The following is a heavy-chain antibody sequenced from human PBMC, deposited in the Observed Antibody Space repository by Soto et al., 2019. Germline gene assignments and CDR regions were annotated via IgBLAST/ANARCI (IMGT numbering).Heavy chain of an antibody. D-gene: IGHD5-12*01. CDR1: GYTFFTYD. V-gene: IGHV1-18*01. CDR2: ISTYSGDT. Sequence: GASVNVSCKASGYTFFTYDISWVRQAPGQGLEWMGWISTYSGDTKYAQKFQGRVTMTTDTSTTTAYLELRSLRSDDTALYYCARHHGPTTSENWFDPWGQGTLVTVSS. J-gene: IGHJ5*02. CDR3: ARHHGPTTSENWFDP.